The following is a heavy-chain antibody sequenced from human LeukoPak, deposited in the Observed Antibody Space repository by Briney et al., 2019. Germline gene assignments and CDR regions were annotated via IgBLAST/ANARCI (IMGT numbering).Heavy chain of an antibody. D-gene: IGHD3-22*01. J-gene: IGHJ4*02. CDR3: ARVAHYYDSSGYFDY. CDR2: INHSGST. Sequence: PSETLSLTCAVYGGSFSGYYWSWIRQPPGKGLEWIGEINHSGSTNYNPSLKSRVTISVDTSKNQFSLKLSSVTAADTAVYYCARVAHYYDSSGYFDYWGQGTLVTVSS. CDR1: GGSFSGYY. V-gene: IGHV4-34*01.